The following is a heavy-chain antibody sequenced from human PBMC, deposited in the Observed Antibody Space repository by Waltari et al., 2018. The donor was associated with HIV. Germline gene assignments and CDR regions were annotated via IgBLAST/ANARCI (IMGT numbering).Heavy chain of an antibody. J-gene: IGHJ2*01. CDR2: VYTSGSA. CDR1: GGPITRGDYY. CDR3: ARGLDILTGHYHWFLDV. Sequence: QVQLQESGPGLVKPSQTLSLTCTVSGGPITRGDYYWPWIRQPAGKGLEWIGRVYTSGSANYNPSLRSRVTMSLDTSKNQFSLKLTSVTAADTAVYYCARGLDILTGHYHWFLDVWGRGTLVTVSS. V-gene: IGHV4-61*02. D-gene: IGHD3-9*01.